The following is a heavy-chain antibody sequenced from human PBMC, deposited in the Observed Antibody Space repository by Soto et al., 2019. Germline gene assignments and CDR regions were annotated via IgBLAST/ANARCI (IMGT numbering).Heavy chain of an antibody. D-gene: IGHD6-13*01. J-gene: IGHJ4*02. V-gene: IGHV3-33*01. CDR2: IWYDGSDK. CDR1: GFTFSSYG. CDR3: ARAAAGNSPFDY. Sequence: QVELVESGGGVVQPGRSLRLSCAASGFTFSSYGMHWVRQAPGKGLDWVAVIWYDGSDKYYADSVKGRFTISRDNSRNTLYLQINSLRDEDTAVYYCARAAAGNSPFDYWVQGTLVTVSS.